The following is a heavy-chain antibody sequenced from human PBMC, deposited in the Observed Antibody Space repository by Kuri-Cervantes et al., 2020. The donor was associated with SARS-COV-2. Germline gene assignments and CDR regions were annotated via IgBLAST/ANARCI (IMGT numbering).Heavy chain of an antibody. J-gene: IGHJ5*01. CDR1: GGPISSGDYY. CDR2: IYYSGST. Sequence: SETLSFTCTVSGGPISSGDYYWSWIRQPPGKGLEWIGYIYYSGSTYYNPSLKSRVTISVDTSKNQFSLKLSCVTAADTAVYYCAGIVVQNNWFDPWGQGTMVTVSS. D-gene: IGHD2-15*01. V-gene: IGHV4-30-4*08. CDR3: AGIVVQNNWFDP.